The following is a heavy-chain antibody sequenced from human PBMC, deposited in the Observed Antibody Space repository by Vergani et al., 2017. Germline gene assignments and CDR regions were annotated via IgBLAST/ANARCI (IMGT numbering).Heavy chain of an antibody. V-gene: IGHV4-39*01. D-gene: IGHD6-19*01. CDR1: GGPISSSSYY. Sequence: QLQLQESSPGLVKPSETLSLTCTVSGGPISSSSYYWGWIRQPPGKGLEWIGSIYYSGSTYYNPSLKSRVTISVDTSKNQFSLKLSSVTAADTAVYYCARQREKWLGTGFAYYFDYWGQGTLVTVSS. CDR2: IYYSGST. J-gene: IGHJ4*02. CDR3: ARQREKWLGTGFAYYFDY.